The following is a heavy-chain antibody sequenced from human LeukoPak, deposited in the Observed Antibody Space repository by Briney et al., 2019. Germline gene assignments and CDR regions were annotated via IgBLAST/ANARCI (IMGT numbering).Heavy chain of an antibody. V-gene: IGHV3-7*01. CDR2: IKQDGSEK. CDR1: GFTFSSYW. J-gene: IGHJ3*02. CDR3: ARVGPSSTSWADAFDI. Sequence: LPGGSLRLSCAASGFTFSSYWMSWVRQAPGKGLEWVANIKQDGSEKYYVDSVKGRFTISRDNAKNSLYLQMNSLRAEDTAVYYCARVGPSSTSWADAFDIWGQGTMVTVSS. D-gene: IGHD2-2*01.